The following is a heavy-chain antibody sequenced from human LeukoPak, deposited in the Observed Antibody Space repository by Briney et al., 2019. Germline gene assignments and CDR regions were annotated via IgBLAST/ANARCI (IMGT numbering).Heavy chain of an antibody. CDR2: ISGSGGGT. CDR3: AKDREGSGWYREVDY. Sequence: GGSLRLSCAAPGFTFSNFAMSWVRQSPGKGLEWVSAISGSGGGTYYADSVKGRFTISRDNSKNTLYLQMNSLRAEDTAVYYCAKDREGSGWYREVDYWGQGTLVTVSS. CDR1: GFTFSNFA. J-gene: IGHJ4*02. V-gene: IGHV3-23*01. D-gene: IGHD6-19*01.